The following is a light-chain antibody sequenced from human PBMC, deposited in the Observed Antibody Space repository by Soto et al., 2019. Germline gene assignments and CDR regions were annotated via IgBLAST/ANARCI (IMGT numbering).Light chain of an antibody. J-gene: IGKJ1*01. CDR1: QSVRGD. CDR3: QQCNNWPWT. CDR2: GTS. V-gene: IGKV3-15*01. Sequence: EVLMTQFPATLSVSPGERVTLSCRASQSVRGDLAWFQQKPGKSPRLLIYGTSTRASGVPDRFSGSGSGTDFTLTINSLRSEDFAVYYCQQCNNWPWTFCQGTTVESK.